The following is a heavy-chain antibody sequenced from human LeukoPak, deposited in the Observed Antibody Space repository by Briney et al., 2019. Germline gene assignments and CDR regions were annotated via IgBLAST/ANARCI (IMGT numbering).Heavy chain of an antibody. CDR2: INPNSGGT. D-gene: IGHD5-24*01. CDR1: GYTFTGDY. V-gene: IGHV1-2*04. J-gene: IGHJ3*02. Sequence: ASVKVSCKASGYTFTGDYMHWVRQAPGQGLEWMGWINPNSGGTNYAQRFQGWVTMTRDTSISTAYMELSRLRSDDTAVYYCAREASQMDAFDIWGQGTMVTVSS. CDR3: AREASQMDAFDI.